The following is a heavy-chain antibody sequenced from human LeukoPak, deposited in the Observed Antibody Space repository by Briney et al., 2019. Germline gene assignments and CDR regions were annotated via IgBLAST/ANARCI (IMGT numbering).Heavy chain of an antibody. J-gene: IGHJ4*02. CDR2: ISGYNGNT. Sequence: ASVKVSCKASGYTFTTYNINWVRQAPGQGLEWMGWISGYNGNTNYAQKLQGRVTMTTDTSTSTAYMELRSLRSDDTAVYYCARDSGDTATQYWGQGTLVTVSS. V-gene: IGHV1-18*01. CDR1: GYTFTTYN. CDR3: ARDSGDTATQY. D-gene: IGHD5-18*01.